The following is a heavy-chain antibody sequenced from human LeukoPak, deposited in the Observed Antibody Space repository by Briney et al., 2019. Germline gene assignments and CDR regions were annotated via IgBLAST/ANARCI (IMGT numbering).Heavy chain of an antibody. J-gene: IGHJ4*02. D-gene: IGHD2-21*02. CDR1: GYTFTNYD. V-gene: IGHV1-8*01. CDR3: ARGNTGVTG. Sequence: ASVKVSCKASGYTFTNYDINWVRQATGQGLEWMGWMNPHSVSTGYAQKFQGRVTMTRDTSITTAYMELSSLRSEDTVIYYCARGNTGVTGWGQGTLVTVSS. CDR2: MNPHSVST.